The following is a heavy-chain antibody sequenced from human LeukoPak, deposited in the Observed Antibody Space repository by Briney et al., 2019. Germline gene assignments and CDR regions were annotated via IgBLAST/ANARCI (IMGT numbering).Heavy chain of an antibody. J-gene: IGHJ6*02. CDR1: GGTFSSYA. CDR3: ATRRYYDSSGLFYYHYGMDV. Sequence: SVKVSCKASGGTFSSYAISWVRQAPGQGLEWMGRIIPILGIANYAQKFQGRVTITADKSTSTAYMEVSSLRSEDTAVYYCATRRYYDSSGLFYYHYGMDVWGQGTTVTVSS. V-gene: IGHV1-69*04. D-gene: IGHD3-22*01. CDR2: IIPILGIA.